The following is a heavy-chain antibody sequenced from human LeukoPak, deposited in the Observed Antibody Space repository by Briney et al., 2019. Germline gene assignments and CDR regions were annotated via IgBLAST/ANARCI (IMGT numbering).Heavy chain of an antibody. CDR1: GYTFTSYY. CDR2: INPSGGST. D-gene: IGHD3-10*01. V-gene: IGHV1-46*01. Sequence: ASVKVSCKASGYTFTSYYMHWVRQAPGQGLEWMGIINPSGGSTSYAQKFQGRVTMTRDTSTSTVYMELSSLRAEDTALYYCAREDPRGYYYYYMDVWGKGTTVTVSS. CDR3: AREDPRGYYYYYMDV. J-gene: IGHJ6*03.